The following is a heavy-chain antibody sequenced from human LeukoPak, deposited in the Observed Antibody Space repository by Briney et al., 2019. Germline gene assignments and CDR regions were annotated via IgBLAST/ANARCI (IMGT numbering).Heavy chain of an antibody. V-gene: IGHV3-74*01. J-gene: IGHJ4*02. CDR3: ARGGGYPFDY. Sequence: SGVSLRLSCAASGFTFSSYCMHWVRQAPGKGRVWVSRINSGGSSTSHADSVKRRFTISRDNAKNTLYLQMNSLNAEDTAVYYCARGGGYPFDYWGEGGLVSVCS. CDR1: GFTFSSYC. D-gene: IGHD5-12*01. CDR2: INSGGSST.